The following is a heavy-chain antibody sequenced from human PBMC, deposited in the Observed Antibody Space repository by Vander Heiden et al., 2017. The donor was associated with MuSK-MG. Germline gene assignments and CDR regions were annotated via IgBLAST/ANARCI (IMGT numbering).Heavy chain of an antibody. D-gene: IGHD3-22*01. CDR1: GYSFTSYW. CDR2: IDPSDSYT. J-gene: IGHJ6*02. CDR3: ARPTRYYDSSGYYPLGMDV. V-gene: IGHV5-10-1*03. Sequence: EVQLVQSGAEVKKPGESLRISCKGSGYSFTSYWISWVRQMPWKGLEWMGRIDPSDSYTNYSPSFQGHVTISADKSISTAYLQWSSLKASDTAMYYCARPTRYYDSSGYYPLGMDVWGQGTTVTVSS.